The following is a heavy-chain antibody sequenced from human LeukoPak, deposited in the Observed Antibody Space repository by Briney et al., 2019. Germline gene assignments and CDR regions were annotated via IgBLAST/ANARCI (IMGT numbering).Heavy chain of an antibody. Sequence: PGGSLRLSCAASGFTFSSYAMHWVRQAPGKGLEWVAVISYDGSTKYYTNSVKGRFTISRDSSKNTLYLQMSSLRAEDTAVYYCAKEYQLLDRDWFDPWGQGTLVTVSS. J-gene: IGHJ5*02. V-gene: IGHV3-30*18. CDR1: GFTFSSYA. CDR2: ISYDGSTK. CDR3: AKEYQLLDRDWFDP. D-gene: IGHD2-2*01.